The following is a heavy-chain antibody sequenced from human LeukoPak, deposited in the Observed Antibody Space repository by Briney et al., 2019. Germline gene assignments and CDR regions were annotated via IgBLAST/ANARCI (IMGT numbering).Heavy chain of an antibody. D-gene: IGHD2-8*02. CDR1: GFTFSSSA. V-gene: IGHV3-30*02. Sequence: GGSPRLSCRSTGFTFSSSAMHWVRQGQGRGLEWVAYIAHHGNNKYYADSVKGRFTISRDNSKGSLYLQMNSLRADDTAVYYCAKDGSWSCTDWGQGTLVRVSS. CDR3: AKDGSWSCTD. J-gene: IGHJ4*02. CDR2: IAHHGNNK.